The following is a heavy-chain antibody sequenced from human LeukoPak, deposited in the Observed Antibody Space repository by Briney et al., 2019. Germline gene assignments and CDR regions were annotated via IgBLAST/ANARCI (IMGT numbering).Heavy chain of an antibody. J-gene: IGHJ6*03. CDR3: ARAPYYYDSSGYYSYYYYYYMDV. D-gene: IGHD3-22*01. CDR1: GGSISSGDYY. CDR2: IYYSGST. V-gene: IGHV4-30-4*08. Sequence: SQTLSLTCTVSGGSISSGDYYWRWIRQPPGKGLEWIVYIYYSGSTYYNPSLKSRVTISVDTSKNQFSLKLSSVTAADTAVYYCARAPYYYDSSGYYSYYYYYYMDVWGKGTTVTVSS.